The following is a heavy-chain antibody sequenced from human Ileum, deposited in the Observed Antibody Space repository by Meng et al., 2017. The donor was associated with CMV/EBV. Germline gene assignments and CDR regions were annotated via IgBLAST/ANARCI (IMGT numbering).Heavy chain of an antibody. CDR2: INPNSGGT. CDR3: ARDAHKLLLYTDY. J-gene: IGHJ4*02. Sequence: ASVKVSCKASGYTFTGYYMHWVRQAPGQGLEWMGWINPNSGGTNYAQKFQGRVTMTRDTSISTAYMELSRLRSDDTAVYYCARDAHKLLLYTDYWGQGTLVTVSS. D-gene: IGHD2-2*02. V-gene: IGHV1-2*02. CDR1: GYTFTGYY.